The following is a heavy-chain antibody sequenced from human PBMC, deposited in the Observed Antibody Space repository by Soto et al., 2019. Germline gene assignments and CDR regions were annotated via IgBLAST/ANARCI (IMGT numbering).Heavy chain of an antibody. CDR1: GFTSSDYW. J-gene: IGHJ4*01. D-gene: IGHD6-13*01. CDR2: IKQDGSQK. Sequence: EVQLVESGGGLVQPGGSLRLSCAASGFTSSDYWMSWVRQAPGKGLEWVANIKQDGSQKFYVDSVKGRFTISRDNAKNSLYLHMNSLSAEDTAVYYCAKRSWYDYWGHGTLVTVSS. CDR3: AKRSWYDY. V-gene: IGHV3-7*01.